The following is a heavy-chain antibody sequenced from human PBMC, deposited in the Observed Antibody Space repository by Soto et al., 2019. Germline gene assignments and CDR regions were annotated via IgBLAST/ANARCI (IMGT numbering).Heavy chain of an antibody. D-gene: IGHD3-10*01. CDR1: GYSFTSYW. CDR3: ARLYYYGSCMLLYYGMDV. V-gene: IGHV5-10-1*01. Sequence: GESLKISCKGSGYSFTSYWISWVRQMPGKGLEGMGRIDPSDSYTNYSPSFQGHVTISADKSISTASLQWSSLKASDTAMYYCARLYYYGSCMLLYYGMDVWGQGTTVTVSS. CDR2: IDPSDSYT. J-gene: IGHJ6*02.